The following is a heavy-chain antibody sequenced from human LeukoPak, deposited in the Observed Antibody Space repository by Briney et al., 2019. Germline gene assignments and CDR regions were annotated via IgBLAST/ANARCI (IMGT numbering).Heavy chain of an antibody. CDR1: GGSISSSSSIC. D-gene: IGHD4-23*01. Sequence: SETLSLTCAVSGGSISSSSSICWTWVRRPPGKGLEWIGEIYHSGATNYNPSLKSRVTILLDKSKNQFSLKLNSVTAADTAVYYCARNGGNSDYDYWGQGTLVTVSA. J-gene: IGHJ4*02. V-gene: IGHV4-4*02. CDR3: ARNGGNSDYDY. CDR2: IYHSGAT.